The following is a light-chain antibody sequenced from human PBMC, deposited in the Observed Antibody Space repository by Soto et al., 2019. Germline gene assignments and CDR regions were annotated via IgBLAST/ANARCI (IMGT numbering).Light chain of an antibody. CDR2: SSN. V-gene: IGLV1-44*01. Sequence: QSVLTQPPSASGTPGQRVTISCSGSSSNIGKNSVSWYQQLPGTAPKLLISSSNQRPSGVPDRFSGSKSGTSASLAISGLQSEDESEYYCAAWDDRLNGVWVFGGGTKLTVL. CDR1: SSNIGKNS. CDR3: AAWDDRLNGVWV. J-gene: IGLJ3*02.